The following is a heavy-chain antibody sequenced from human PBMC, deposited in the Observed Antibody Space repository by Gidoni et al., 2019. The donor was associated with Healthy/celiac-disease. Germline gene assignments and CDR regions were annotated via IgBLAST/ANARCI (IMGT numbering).Heavy chain of an antibody. D-gene: IGHD6-13*01. J-gene: IGHJ6*02. Sequence: EVQLVESGGGLIQPGGSLRLSCAASGFTVSSNYMSWVRQAPGKGLEWVSVIYSGGSTYYADSVKGRFTISRDNSKNTLYLQMNSLRAEDTAVYYCARHSSSWVYYYYGMDVWGQGTTVTVSS. CDR1: GFTVSSNY. V-gene: IGHV3-53*01. CDR3: ARHSSSWVYYYYGMDV. CDR2: IYSGGST.